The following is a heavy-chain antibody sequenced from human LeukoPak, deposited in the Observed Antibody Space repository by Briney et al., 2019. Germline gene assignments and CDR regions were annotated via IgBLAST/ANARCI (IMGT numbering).Heavy chain of an antibody. Sequence: ASVKVSCKASGYTFTDYYLHWVRQAPGQGLEWMGWINPNSGGTDYAQKFQGRVTMTRDTSISTAYMELSRLRSDDTAVYYCARWDTDTDWGQGTLVTVSS. CDR2: INPNSGGT. CDR1: GYTFTDYY. J-gene: IGHJ4*02. D-gene: IGHD5-18*01. V-gene: IGHV1-2*02. CDR3: ARWDTDTD.